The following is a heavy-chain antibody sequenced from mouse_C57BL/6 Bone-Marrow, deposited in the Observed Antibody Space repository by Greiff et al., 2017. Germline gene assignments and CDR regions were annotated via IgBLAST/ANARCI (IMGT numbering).Heavy chain of an antibody. V-gene: IGHV1-81*01. CDR2: IYPRSGNT. D-gene: IGHD1-1*01. J-gene: IGHJ2*01. Sequence: QVQLKQSGAELARPGASVKLSCKASGYTFTSYGISWVKQRTGQGLEWIGEIYPRSGNTYYNEKFKGKDTLTADKSSSTAYMELRSLTSEDSAVYFCARNREGYITTVVADYWGQGTTLTVSS. CDR1: GYTFTSYG. CDR3: ARNREGYITTVVADY.